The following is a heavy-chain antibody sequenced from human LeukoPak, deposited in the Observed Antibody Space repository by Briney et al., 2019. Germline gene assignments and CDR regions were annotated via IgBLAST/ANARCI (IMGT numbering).Heavy chain of an antibody. CDR3: ARVGSSAISHAADH. CDR2: IIQDGGEK. D-gene: IGHD2-21*01. Sequence: PGGSLRLSCAASGFTFERFWMTWVRQAPGKGLEWVANIIQDGGEKYYADSVRGRFTISRDNAKNSLNLQLNSLRVEDTAVYFCARVGSSAISHAADHWGQGTLVTVSS. J-gene: IGHJ4*02. V-gene: IGHV3-7*01. CDR1: GFTFERFW.